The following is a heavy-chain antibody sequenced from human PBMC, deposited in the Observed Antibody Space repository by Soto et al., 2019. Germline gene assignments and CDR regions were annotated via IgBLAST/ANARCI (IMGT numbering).Heavy chain of an antibody. J-gene: IGHJ4*02. Sequence: KSGGSLRLSCAVSGFTFSSYSMNWVRQAPGKGLEWVSSISSGNSYIYYADSVRGRFTVSRDNAKSSLYLQMNSLRAEDTAVYYCATQMDYNILTGYRPFDYWGQGPLVTVSS. CDR2: ISSGNSYI. D-gene: IGHD3-9*01. CDR1: GFTFSSYS. CDR3: ATQMDYNILTGYRPFDY. V-gene: IGHV3-21*01.